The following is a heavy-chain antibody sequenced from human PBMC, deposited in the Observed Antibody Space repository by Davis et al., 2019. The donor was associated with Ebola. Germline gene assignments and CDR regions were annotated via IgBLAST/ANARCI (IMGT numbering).Heavy chain of an antibody. V-gene: IGHV3-30*18. CDR3: AKGGVWSGLDY. CDR2: ISYDGSNK. D-gene: IGHD3-3*01. CDR1: GVTFSSYG. Sequence: GESLKISYAASGVTFSSYGMHWVRQAPGKGLEWVAVISYDGSNKYYADSVKGRFTISRDNSKNTLYLQMNSLRAEDTAVYYCAKGGVWSGLDYWGQGTLVTVSS. J-gene: IGHJ4*02.